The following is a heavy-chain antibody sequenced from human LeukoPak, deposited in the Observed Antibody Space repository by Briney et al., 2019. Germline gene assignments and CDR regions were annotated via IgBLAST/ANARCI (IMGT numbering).Heavy chain of an antibody. D-gene: IGHD6-19*01. Sequence: GASVKVSCKASGGTFSSYAISWVRQAPGQGLEWMGGIIPIFGTANYAQKFQGRVTITADESTSTAYMELSSLRSEDTAVYYCARDSSGWENWFDPRGQGTLVTVSS. V-gene: IGHV1-69*13. J-gene: IGHJ5*02. CDR2: IIPIFGTA. CDR1: GGTFSSYA. CDR3: ARDSSGWENWFDP.